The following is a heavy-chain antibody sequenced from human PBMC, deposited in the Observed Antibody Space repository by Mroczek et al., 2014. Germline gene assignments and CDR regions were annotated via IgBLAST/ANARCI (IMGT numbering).Heavy chain of an antibody. V-gene: IGHV4-34*01. D-gene: IGHD3-3*02. Sequence: QVQLQQWGAGLLKPSETLSLTCAVYGGSFSGYYWSWIRQPPGKGLEWIGEINHSGSTNYNPSLKSRVTISVDTSKNQFSLKLSSVTAADTAVYYCARAWGTGHFSPDYWGQGTLVTVSS. CDR1: GGSFSGYY. CDR2: INHSGST. J-gene: IGHJ4*02. CDR3: ARAWGTGHFSPDY.